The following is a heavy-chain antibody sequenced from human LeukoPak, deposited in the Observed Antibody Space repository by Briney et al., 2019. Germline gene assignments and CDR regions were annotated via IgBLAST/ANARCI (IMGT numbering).Heavy chain of an antibody. V-gene: IGHV4-59*01. CDR3: AVYSGYDRENNYNWFDP. CDR2: IYYSGST. Sequence: SETLSLTCTVSGGSISSYYWSWIRQPPGKGLEWIGYIYYSGSTNYNPSLKSRVTISVDTSKNQFSLKLSSVTAADTAVYYCAVYSGYDRENNYNWFDPWGQGTLVTVSS. J-gene: IGHJ5*02. D-gene: IGHD5-12*01. CDR1: GGSISSYY.